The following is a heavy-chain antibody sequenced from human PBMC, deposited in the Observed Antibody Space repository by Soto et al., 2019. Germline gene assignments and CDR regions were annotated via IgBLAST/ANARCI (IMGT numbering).Heavy chain of an antibody. Sequence: HGESLKSSGEGSGYSCTSYWITWVRQMPGKGLEWMGRIDPSDSYTKYSPSFQGHVTMSADKSISTVYLQWRSLKASDTAVYYCARHRGSPGSYFGMDVWGQGTTVTVSS. CDR2: IDPSDSYT. CDR3: ARHRGSPGSYFGMDV. CDR1: GYSCTSYW. J-gene: IGHJ6*02. V-gene: IGHV5-10-1*01. D-gene: IGHD3-16*02.